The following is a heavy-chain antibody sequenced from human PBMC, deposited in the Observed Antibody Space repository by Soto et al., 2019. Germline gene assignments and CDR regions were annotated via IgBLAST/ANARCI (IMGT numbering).Heavy chain of an antibody. V-gene: IGHV1-8*01. D-gene: IGHD1-20*01. CDR3: AREITDYGMDV. J-gene: IGHJ6*02. CDR1: GYTFTSYD. CDR2: MNPNSGNT. Sequence: QVQLVQSGAEVKKPGASVKVSCKASGYTFTSYDINWVRQATGQGLEWMGWMNPNSGNTAYAQKFQGRVTMTRNTSISTAYMELSSLRSEXXXXXYXAREITDYGMDVWGQGTTVTVSS.